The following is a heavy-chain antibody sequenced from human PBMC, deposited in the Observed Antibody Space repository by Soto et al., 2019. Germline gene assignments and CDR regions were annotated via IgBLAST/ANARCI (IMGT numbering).Heavy chain of an antibody. CDR1: GGTFSSYA. D-gene: IGHD4-17*01. Sequence: SVKVSCKASGGTFSSYAVSWVRQAPGQGLEWMGGIIPIFGTANYAQKFQGRVTITADESTSTAYMELSSLRSEDTAVYYCAEGTNDYGDCRDTYYYYGMDVWGQGTTVTVSS. V-gene: IGHV1-69*13. CDR2: IIPIFGTA. J-gene: IGHJ6*02. CDR3: AEGTNDYGDCRDTYYYYGMDV.